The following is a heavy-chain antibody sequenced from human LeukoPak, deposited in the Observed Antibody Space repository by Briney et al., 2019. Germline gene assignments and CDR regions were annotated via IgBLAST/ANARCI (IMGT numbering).Heavy chain of an antibody. CDR2: INPNSGGT. D-gene: IGHD5-18*01. V-gene: IGHV1-2*02. CDR3: ATEVTD. Sequence: ASVKVSCKASGYXFSGYYIHWVRQAPGQGLEWMGWINPNSGGTKYAQKFQGRVTMTRDTSISTAYMELSRLRSDDTAVYYCATEVTDWGQGTLVTVSS. CDR1: GYXFSGYY. J-gene: IGHJ4*02.